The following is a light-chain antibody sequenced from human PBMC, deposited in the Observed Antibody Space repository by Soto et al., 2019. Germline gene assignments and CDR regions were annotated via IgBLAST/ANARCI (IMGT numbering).Light chain of an antibody. CDR3: QTWGAGIRV. CDR2: VNSDGSH. J-gene: IGLJ3*02. Sequence: QPVLTQSPSASASLGASVKLTCTLSSGHSTYAIAWHQQQPEKGPRYLMKVNSDGSHSKWDGIPDRFSGSSSGSERYLTISSLQSEDEADYYCQTWGAGIRVFGGGTKLTVL. V-gene: IGLV4-69*01. CDR1: SGHSTYA.